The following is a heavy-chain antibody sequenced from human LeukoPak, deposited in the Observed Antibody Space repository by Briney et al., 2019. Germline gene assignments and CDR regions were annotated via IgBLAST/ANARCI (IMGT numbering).Heavy chain of an antibody. V-gene: IGHV3-7*01. J-gene: IGHJ4*02. CDR1: GFIFNSYW. D-gene: IGHD4-17*01. CDR2: IKQDGSEK. Sequence: GGSLRLSCAASGFIFNSYWMSWVRQAPGKGLEWVANIKQDGSEKYYVDSVKGRFTISRDNAKHSLYLQMNSLRAEDTAVYYCARDRLYGPPDYWGQGTLVTVSS. CDR3: ARDRLYGPPDY.